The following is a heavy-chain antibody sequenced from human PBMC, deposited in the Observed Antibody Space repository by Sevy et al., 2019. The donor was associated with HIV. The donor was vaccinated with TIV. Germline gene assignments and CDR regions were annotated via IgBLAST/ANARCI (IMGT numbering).Heavy chain of an antibody. CDR3: ATYQSSGPVGIYALAS. V-gene: IGHV1-69*13. Sequence: ASVKVSCRASGDTFESYSINWVRQAPGQGLEWMGGIIPMYGTPNYAKKFRDRVTITADESTNTAFMELSSLRSDDTATYYCATYQSSGPVGIYALASWGHGTLVTVSS. CDR1: GDTFESYS. D-gene: IGHD1-1*01. J-gene: IGHJ3*01. CDR2: IIPMYGTP.